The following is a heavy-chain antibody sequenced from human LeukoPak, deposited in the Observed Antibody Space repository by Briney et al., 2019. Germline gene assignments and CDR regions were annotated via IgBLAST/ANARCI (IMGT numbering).Heavy chain of an antibody. CDR1: GGTFSSYA. CDR2: IIPILGIA. CDR3: ARDPVYSSSSFWYFDL. D-gene: IGHD6-6*01. V-gene: IGHV1-69*04. J-gene: IGHJ2*01. Sequence: SVKVSCKASGGTFSSYAISWVGQAPGQGLEWMGRIIPILGIANYAQKFQGRVTITADKSTSTAYMELSSLRSEDTAVYYCARDPVYSSSSFWYFDLWGRGTLVTVSS.